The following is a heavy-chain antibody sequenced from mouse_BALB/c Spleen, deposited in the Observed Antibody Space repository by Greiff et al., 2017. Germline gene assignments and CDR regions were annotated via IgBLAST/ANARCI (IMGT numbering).Heavy chain of an antibody. CDR2: ISTYYGDA. CDR1: GYTFTDYA. J-gene: IGHJ4*01. V-gene: IGHV1S137*01. CDR3: ASRYGSSPYYAMDY. Sequence: QVQLKESGAELVRPGVSVKISCKGSGYTFTDYAMHWVKQSHAKSLEWIGVISTYYGDASYNQKFKGKATMTVDKSSSTAYMELARLTSEDSAIYYCASRYGSSPYYAMDYWGQGTSVTVSS. D-gene: IGHD1-1*01.